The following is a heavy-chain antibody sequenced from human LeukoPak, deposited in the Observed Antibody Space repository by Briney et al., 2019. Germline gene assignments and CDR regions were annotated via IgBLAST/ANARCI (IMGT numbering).Heavy chain of an antibody. Sequence: GGTLRLSCAASGFTFSSYAMSWVRQAPGKGLEWVSGISGRDDNTYYADSVKGRFTISRDDSKNTLYLQMNSLRAEDTAVYYCARAGSIRFDYWGQGTLVTVSS. CDR2: ISGRDDNT. CDR1: GFTFSSYA. CDR3: ARAGSIRFDY. J-gene: IGHJ4*02. V-gene: IGHV3-23*01. D-gene: IGHD1-26*01.